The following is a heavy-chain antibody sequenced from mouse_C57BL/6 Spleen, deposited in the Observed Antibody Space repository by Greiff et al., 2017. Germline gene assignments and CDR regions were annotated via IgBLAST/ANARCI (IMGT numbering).Heavy chain of an antibody. CDR2: IYPGDGDT. Sequence: VKLMESGAELVKPGASVKISCKASGYAFSSYWMNWVKQRPGKGLEWIGQIYPGDGDTNYNGKFKGKATLTADKSSSTAYMQLSSLTSEDSAVYFCARSEGYSWFAYWGQGTLVTVSA. CDR3: ARSEGYSWFAY. CDR1: GYAFSSYW. D-gene: IGHD2-3*01. V-gene: IGHV1-80*01. J-gene: IGHJ3*01.